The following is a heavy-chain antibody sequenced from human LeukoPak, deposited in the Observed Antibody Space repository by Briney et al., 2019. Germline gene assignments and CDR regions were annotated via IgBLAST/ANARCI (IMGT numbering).Heavy chain of an antibody. Sequence: PSHTLSLTCTLSGGSISSGGYYWSWIRQHPGKGLQRIGYLYYSGSIYYNPSLKSRVTISVDTSKNQFSLKLRPVTAADTAVYYCARDPVAADKNEYYFYGMDVWGQGTTVTVSS. D-gene: IGHD2-15*01. CDR1: GGSISSGGYY. V-gene: IGHV4-31*03. J-gene: IGHJ6*02. CDR3: ARDPVAADKNEYYFYGMDV. CDR2: LYYSGSI.